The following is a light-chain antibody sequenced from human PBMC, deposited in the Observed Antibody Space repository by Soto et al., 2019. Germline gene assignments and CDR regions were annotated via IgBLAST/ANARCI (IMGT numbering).Light chain of an antibody. J-gene: IGLJ1*01. CDR2: DVS. CDR1: SSDVGNYNY. CDR3: CSFAGSPYV. V-gene: IGLV2-11*01. Sequence: QSALTQPRSVSGSPGQSVTISCTGTSSDVGNYNYVSWYQHHPGKAPKLMISDVSKRPSGVPDRFSGSKSGNTASLTISGLQAEDEADYYCCSFAGSPYVFVTGTKLTVL.